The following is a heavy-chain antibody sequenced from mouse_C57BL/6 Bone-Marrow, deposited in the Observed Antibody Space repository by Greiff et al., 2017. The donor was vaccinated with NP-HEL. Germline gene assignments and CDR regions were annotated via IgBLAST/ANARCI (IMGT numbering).Heavy chain of an antibody. Sequence: EVKLVESGAELVRPGASVKLSCTASGFNIKDDYMHWVKQRPEQGLEWIGWIDPENGDTEYASKFQGKATITADTSSNTAYLQLSSLTSEDTAVYYCTTWGFITTVVGYWGQGTTLTVSS. D-gene: IGHD1-1*01. CDR3: TTWGFITTVVGY. J-gene: IGHJ2*01. CDR2: IDPENGDT. CDR1: GFNIKDDY. V-gene: IGHV14-4*01.